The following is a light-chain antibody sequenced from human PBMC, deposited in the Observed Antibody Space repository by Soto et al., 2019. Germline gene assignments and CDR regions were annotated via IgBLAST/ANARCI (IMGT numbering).Light chain of an antibody. CDR3: SSYAGSNNYV. V-gene: IGLV2-8*01. J-gene: IGLJ1*01. CDR2: EVS. Sequence: QSALTQPPSASGSPGQSVTISCTGTSSDIGGYNYVSWYQQHPGKAPKLMIYEVSKRPSGVPDRFSGSKSGNTASLTVSGLQAEYEADYYCSSYAGSNNYVFRSGTKVTVL. CDR1: SSDIGGYNY.